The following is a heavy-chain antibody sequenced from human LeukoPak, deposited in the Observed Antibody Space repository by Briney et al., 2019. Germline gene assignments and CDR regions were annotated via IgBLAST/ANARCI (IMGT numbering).Heavy chain of an antibody. J-gene: IGHJ4*02. D-gene: IGHD2-2*03. CDR1: GFTFDDYA. Sequence: GRSLRLSCAASGFTFDDYAMHWVRQAPGKGLGWVSGISWNSGNIGYADSVKGRFTISRYNAKNSLYLQMNSLRAEDTALYYCAKDMIGYCSSTSCYSPFDYWGQGTLVTVSS. V-gene: IGHV3-9*01. CDR2: ISWNSGNI. CDR3: AKDMIGYCSSTSCYSPFDY.